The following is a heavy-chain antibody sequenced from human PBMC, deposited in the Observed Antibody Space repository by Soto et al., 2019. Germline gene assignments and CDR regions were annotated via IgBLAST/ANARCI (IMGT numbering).Heavy chain of an antibody. V-gene: IGHV3-30-3*01. D-gene: IGHD5-18*01. CDR1: GFNFRNFA. CDR3: AREHGGGGGGHSYGTTDH. CDR2: IAYDGSEE. J-gene: IGHJ4*02. Sequence: QVQLVESGGGVVQPGRSLRLSCAASGFNFRNFAMHWVRQAPGKRPEWIAVIAYDGSEEYYADYVMGRFTISRDNSNNMLCLQMISLRTEDAALYYCAREHGGGGGGHSYGTTDHWGQGTLVTVSS.